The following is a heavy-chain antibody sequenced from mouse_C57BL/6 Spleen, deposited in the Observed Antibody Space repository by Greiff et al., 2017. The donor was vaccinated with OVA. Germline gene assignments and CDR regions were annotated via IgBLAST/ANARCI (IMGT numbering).Heavy chain of an antibody. Sequence: QVQLQQSGAELVRPGASVKLSCKASGYTFTDYYINWVKQRPGQGLEWIARIYPGSGNTYYNEKFKGKATLTAEKSSSTAYMQLSSLTSEDSAVYFCARTLSTTEEAWFAYWGQGTLVTVSA. J-gene: IGHJ3*01. CDR2: IYPGSGNT. CDR1: GYTFTDYY. CDR3: ARTLSTTEEAWFAY. V-gene: IGHV1-76*01. D-gene: IGHD1-1*01.